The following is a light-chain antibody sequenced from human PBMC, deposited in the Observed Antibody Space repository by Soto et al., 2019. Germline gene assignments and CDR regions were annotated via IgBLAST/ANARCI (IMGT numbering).Light chain of an antibody. Sequence: EIVMTQSPATLSVSPGGRATLSCRASQSIRDTLAWYQQKPGQAPRLLIYGASKRATGFPARFSGSGSGTDFTLTISSLQSEDFAGYYCQQYNNWPWTFGKGTKVEIK. J-gene: IGKJ1*01. V-gene: IGKV3-15*01. CDR3: QQYNNWPWT. CDR2: GAS. CDR1: QSIRDT.